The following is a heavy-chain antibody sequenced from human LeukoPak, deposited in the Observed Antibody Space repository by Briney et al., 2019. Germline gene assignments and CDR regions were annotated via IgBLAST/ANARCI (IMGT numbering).Heavy chain of an antibody. D-gene: IGHD1-26*01. J-gene: IGHJ4*02. CDR2: IYYSGST. CDR1: GGSISSYY. CDR3: ARDDDSGSSY. Sequence: SETLSLTCTVSGGSISSYYWSWIRQPPGKGLEWIGYIYYSGSTSYNPSLKSRVTISVDTSKNQFSLKLSSVTAADTAVYYCARDDDSGSSYWGQGTLVTVSS. V-gene: IGHV4-59*01.